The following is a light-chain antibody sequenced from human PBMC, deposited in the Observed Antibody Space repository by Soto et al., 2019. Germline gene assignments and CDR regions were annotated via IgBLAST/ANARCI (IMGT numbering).Light chain of an antibody. CDR3: QQYNNWWT. CDR2: GAS. CDR1: QSVSSS. Sequence: VMTQSPATLSVSPGERATLSCRASQSVSSSLAWYQQKPGQAPRLLIYGASTRATGIPARFSGSGSGTDFTLTISSLQSEDFAVYYCQQYNNWWTFGQGTKVQIK. V-gene: IGKV3-15*01. J-gene: IGKJ1*01.